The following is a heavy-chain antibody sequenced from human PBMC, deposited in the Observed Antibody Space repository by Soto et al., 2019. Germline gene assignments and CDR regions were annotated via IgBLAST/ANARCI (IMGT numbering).Heavy chain of an antibody. D-gene: IGHD6-25*01. Sequence: VGSLRLSCAASGFTFSRYGMHWVRQAPGKGLEWVAAVWYDGTKNQYADSVKGRFTISRDDSKNTLYVQMNSLRAEDTALYYCARERGVGYNRAPLNYGMDAWGQGTTVTVSS. CDR2: VWYDGTKN. V-gene: IGHV3-33*01. CDR3: ARERGVGYNRAPLNYGMDA. CDR1: GFTFSRYG. J-gene: IGHJ6*02.